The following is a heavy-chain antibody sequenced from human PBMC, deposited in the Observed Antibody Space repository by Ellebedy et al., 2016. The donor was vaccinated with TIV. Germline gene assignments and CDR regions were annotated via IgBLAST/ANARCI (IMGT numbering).Heavy chain of an antibody. V-gene: IGHV4-34*01. J-gene: IGHJ4*02. CDR2: INHSGST. CDR3: ARGSSMVVPAARFDY. Sequence: SETLSLXXAVYGGSFSGYYWSWIRQPPGKGLEWIGEINHSGSTNYNPSLKSRVTISVDTSKNQFSLKLSSVTAADTAVYYCARGSSMVVPAARFDYWGQGTLVTVSS. CDR1: GGSFSGYY. D-gene: IGHD2-2*01.